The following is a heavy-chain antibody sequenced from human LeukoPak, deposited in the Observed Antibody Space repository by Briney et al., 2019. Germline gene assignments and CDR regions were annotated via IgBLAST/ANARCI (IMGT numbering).Heavy chain of an antibody. D-gene: IGHD3-10*01. J-gene: IGHJ4*02. CDR1: GFTFSSYS. Sequence: GGSLRLSCAASGFTFSSYSMNWVRQAPGKGLEWVSSISSSTSYIYYADSVKGRSTISRDNAKNSLYLQMNSLRAEDTAVYYCARASGSYYYFDYWGQGTLVTVSS. V-gene: IGHV3-21*01. CDR2: ISSSTSYI. CDR3: ARASGSYYYFDY.